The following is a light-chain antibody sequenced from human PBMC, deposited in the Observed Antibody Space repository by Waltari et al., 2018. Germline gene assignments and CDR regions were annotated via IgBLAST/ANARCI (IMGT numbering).Light chain of an antibody. CDR1: QRVGSY. CDR2: DAS. V-gene: IGKV3-11*01. Sequence: EIVLTQSPATLSLSPGERATLSCRASQRVGSYLAWYQQRPGQAPRLLISDASNRATGIPARFSGSGSETDFTLTISSLEPEDVAVYFCLQYYSRPYTFGQGTKLDIK. J-gene: IGKJ2*01. CDR3: LQYYSRPYT.